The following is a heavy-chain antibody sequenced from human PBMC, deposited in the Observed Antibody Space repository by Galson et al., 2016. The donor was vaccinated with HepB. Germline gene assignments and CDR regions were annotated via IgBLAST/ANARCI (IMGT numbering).Heavy chain of an antibody. J-gene: IGHJ6*03. CDR2: LYPSEGT. D-gene: IGHD6-19*01. Sequence: SETLSLTCTVSGGSIRSDYYWGWIRQPPGRGLEWIGSLYPSEGTYYNPSLKSRVTISVDTSKNELSLRLNSVTAADTGVYYCATGIVVAGKYYYYYMDVWGKGTTVTVSS. CDR1: GGSIRSDYY. CDR3: ATGIVVAGKYYYYYMDV. V-gene: IGHV4-38-2*02.